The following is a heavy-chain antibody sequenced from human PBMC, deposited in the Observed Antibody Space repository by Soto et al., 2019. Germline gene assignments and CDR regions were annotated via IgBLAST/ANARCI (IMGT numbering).Heavy chain of an antibody. D-gene: IGHD6-19*01. V-gene: IGHV3-23*01. J-gene: IGHJ5*02. Sequence: EVQLLESGGGLVQPGGSLRLSCAASGFTFSSYAMSWVRQAPGKGLEWVSATSGSGGSTYYADSVKGRFTISRDNSKNTLYLQMNSLRAEDTVVYYCAKDREQWLSNWFDPWGQGTLVTVSS. CDR2: TSGSGGST. CDR3: AKDREQWLSNWFDP. CDR1: GFTFSSYA.